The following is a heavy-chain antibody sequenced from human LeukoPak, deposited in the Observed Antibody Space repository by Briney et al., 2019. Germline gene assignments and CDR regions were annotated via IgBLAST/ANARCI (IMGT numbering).Heavy chain of an antibody. J-gene: IGHJ4*02. V-gene: IGHV4-31*03. CDR2: IYYSGGT. CDR1: GGSISSGGYY. Sequence: SQTLSLTCTVSGGSISSGGYYWSWIRQHPGKGLEWIGYIYYSGGTYYNPSLKSRVTISVDKSKNQFSLKLSSVTAADTAVYYCARSFGERDSSGYYSPHSDYWGQGTLVTVSS. CDR3: ARSFGERDSSGYYSPHSDY. D-gene: IGHD3-22*01.